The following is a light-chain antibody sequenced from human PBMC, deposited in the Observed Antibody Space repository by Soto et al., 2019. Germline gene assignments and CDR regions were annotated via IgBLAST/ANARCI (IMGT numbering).Light chain of an antibody. Sequence: DIVLTQSPGTLSLSPGERATLSCRASQIISSTYLGWYQQKPGQAPRLLIYGASSRATGIPARFSGSGSGTEFTLTISSLQSEDFAVYYCQQYNNWPPKYTFGQGTKLEIK. CDR1: QIISSTY. V-gene: IGKV3-15*01. CDR3: QQYNNWPPKYT. CDR2: GAS. J-gene: IGKJ2*01.